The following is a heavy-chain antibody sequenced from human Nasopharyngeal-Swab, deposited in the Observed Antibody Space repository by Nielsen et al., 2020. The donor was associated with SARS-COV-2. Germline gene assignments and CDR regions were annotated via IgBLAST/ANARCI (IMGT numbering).Heavy chain of an antibody. D-gene: IGHD4-11*01. J-gene: IGHJ6*02. CDR3: AKGLTTLTTWDYYYAMDV. Sequence: GGSLTLSCAASGFAFDDYAMYWVRQAPGKGLEWLSGIRWNSNTIGYADSVKGRFTISRDHAENSLYLQMNSLRPEDTALYFCAKGLTTLTTWDYYYAMDVWGQGTAVTVSS. V-gene: IGHV3-9*01. CDR1: GFAFDDYA. CDR2: IRWNSNTI.